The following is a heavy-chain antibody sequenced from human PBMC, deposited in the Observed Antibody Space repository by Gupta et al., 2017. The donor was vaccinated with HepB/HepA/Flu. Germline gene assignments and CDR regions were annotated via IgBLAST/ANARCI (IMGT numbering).Heavy chain of an antibody. Sequence: EVQLVESGGGLVKPGGYLRLSCAASGFTYSSYSMTWVRQAPGKGLEWVSSISSSSSYIYYADSVKGRFTISRDNAKNSLYLQMNSLRAEDTAVYYCARGCSGGSCYYSFDPWGQGTLVTVSS. D-gene: IGHD2-15*01. CDR3: ARGCSGGSCYYSFDP. J-gene: IGHJ5*02. CDR1: GFTYSSYS. CDR2: ISSSSSYI. V-gene: IGHV3-21*01.